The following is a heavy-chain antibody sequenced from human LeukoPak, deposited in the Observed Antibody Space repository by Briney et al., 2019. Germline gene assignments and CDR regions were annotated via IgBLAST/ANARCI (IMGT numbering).Heavy chain of an antibody. Sequence: ASVNLSCKASGYTFTIYYMHCVRHSPGQAPERMGIINPSAGSKSYAQKFEGRVTMTRDPSTSTVYMELSSLRSEDTAVCYCARDPYSSSWYDYWGPGTLVAVSS. V-gene: IGHV1-46*01. J-gene: IGHJ4*02. D-gene: IGHD6-13*01. CDR1: GYTFTIYY. CDR3: ARDPYSSSWYDY. CDR2: INPSAGSK.